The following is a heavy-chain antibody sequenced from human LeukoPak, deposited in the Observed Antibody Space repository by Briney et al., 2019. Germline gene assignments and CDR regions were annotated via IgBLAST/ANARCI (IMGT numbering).Heavy chain of an antibody. V-gene: IGHV1-2*02. D-gene: IGHD6-25*01. CDR2: INPNSGGT. Sequence: ASVKVSCKTSGYTFIGYYMHWVRQAPGQGLEWMGWINPNSGGTKHAQKFQGRVTMTRDTSISTGYMELSRLRSEDTAVYYCAREIAAGGVSAFDIWGQGTMVTVSS. CDR3: AREIAAGGVSAFDI. CDR1: GYTFIGYY. J-gene: IGHJ3*02.